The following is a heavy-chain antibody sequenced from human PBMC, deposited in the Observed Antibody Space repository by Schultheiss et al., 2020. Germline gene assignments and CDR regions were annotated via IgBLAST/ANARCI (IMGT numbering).Heavy chain of an antibody. CDR1: GYTFTSYG. V-gene: IGHV1-18*01. CDR3: ARGLGTVSISWFDP. CDR2: ISAYNGNT. J-gene: IGHJ5*02. D-gene: IGHD4-17*01. Sequence: ASVKVSCKASGYTFTSYGISWVRQAPGQGLEWMGWISAYNGNTDYAQKLQGRVTMTTDTSTSTAYMELRSLRSDDTAVYYCARGLGTVSISWFDPWGQGTLVTVSS.